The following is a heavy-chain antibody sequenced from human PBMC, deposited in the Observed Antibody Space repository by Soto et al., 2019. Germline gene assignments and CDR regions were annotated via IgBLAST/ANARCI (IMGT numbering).Heavy chain of an antibody. D-gene: IGHD3-22*01. J-gene: IGHJ5*02. Sequence: GESLKISCKGSGYSFASYWISWVRQMPAKGLEWMGRIDPSDSYANYSPSFQGHVTFSADKSISTAYLQWSSLRASDTAMYYCARHKAFYYDSSGAWGQGTLVTVSS. CDR2: IDPSDSYA. V-gene: IGHV5-10-1*01. CDR1: GYSFASYW. CDR3: ARHKAFYYDSSGA.